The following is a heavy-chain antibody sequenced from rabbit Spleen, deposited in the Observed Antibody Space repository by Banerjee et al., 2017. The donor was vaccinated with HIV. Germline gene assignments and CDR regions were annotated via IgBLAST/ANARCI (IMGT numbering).Heavy chain of an antibody. CDR1: GFDFSNYG. CDR3: VRDLGYDDYSEKGYFNL. Sequence: QEQLVESGGGLVQPEGSLTLTCKASGFDFSNYGMSWVRQAPGKGLEWIGYIDPIFGRTYYASWVNGRFTISSHNAQNTLYLQLNSLTAADTATYFCVRDLGYDDYSEKGYFNLWGPGTLVTVS. J-gene: IGHJ4*01. D-gene: IGHD2-1*01. V-gene: IGHV1S47*01. CDR2: IDPIFGRT.